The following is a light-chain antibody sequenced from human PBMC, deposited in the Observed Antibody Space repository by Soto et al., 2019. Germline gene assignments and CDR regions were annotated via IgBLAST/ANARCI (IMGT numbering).Light chain of an antibody. CDR1: SSNIGAGYD. V-gene: IGLV1-40*01. J-gene: IGLJ1*01. Sequence: QSVLTKPPSVSGAPGQRVTISCTGSSSNIGAGYDVHWYQRLPGTAPKVLIYGNNNRPSGVPDRFSGSKSGTSASLAITGLQAEDEADYYCQSYDSSLSGSYVFGTGTKVTVL. CDR3: QSYDSSLSGSYV. CDR2: GNN.